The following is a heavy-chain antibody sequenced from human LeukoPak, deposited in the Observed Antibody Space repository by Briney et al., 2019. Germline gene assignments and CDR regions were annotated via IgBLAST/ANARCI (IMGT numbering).Heavy chain of an antibody. CDR3: ARHKTYYYDSSGYYYFDY. CDR1: GFTFSSYS. V-gene: IGHV3-21*01. Sequence: GGSLRLSCAASGFTFSSYSMNWVRQAPGKGLEWVSSISSSSSYIYYADSVKGRFTISRDNAKNSLYLQMNSLRAEDTAVYYCARHKTYYYDSSGYYYFDYWGQGTLVTVSS. D-gene: IGHD3-22*01. CDR2: ISSSSSYI. J-gene: IGHJ4*02.